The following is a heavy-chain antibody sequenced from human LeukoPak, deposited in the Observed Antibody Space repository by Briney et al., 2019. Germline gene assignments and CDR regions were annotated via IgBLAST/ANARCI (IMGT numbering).Heavy chain of an antibody. J-gene: IGHJ3*01. CDR1: GFTLNSYW. D-gene: IGHD5-24*01. CDR3: MRDGIKMVFDV. CDR2: IIVDGSII. V-gene: IGHV3-74*03. Sequence: PGGSLRLSCAVSGFTLNSYWMHWVRQAPGQGLVWVSRIIVDGSIITYADAVKGRFTISRDNAKNTLYLQMNGLRPEDTAVYYFMRDGIKMVFDVGGQGTVVTVSS.